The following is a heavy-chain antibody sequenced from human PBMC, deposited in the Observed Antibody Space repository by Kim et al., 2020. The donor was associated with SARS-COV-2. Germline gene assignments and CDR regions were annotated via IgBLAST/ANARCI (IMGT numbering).Heavy chain of an antibody. V-gene: IGHV3-64D*06. Sequence: KGRFTISRDNSKNTLYLQMSSLRAEDTAVYYCVKGGTTAGYYYYYYGMDVWGQGTTVTVSS. J-gene: IGHJ6*02. CDR3: VKGGTTAGYYYYYYGMDV. D-gene: IGHD1-7*01.